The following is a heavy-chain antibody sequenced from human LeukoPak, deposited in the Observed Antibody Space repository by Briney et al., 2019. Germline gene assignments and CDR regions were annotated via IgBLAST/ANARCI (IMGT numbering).Heavy chain of an antibody. D-gene: IGHD2-2*01. Sequence: GGSLRLSCAASGFTCSDYYMSWIRQAPGKGLEWVSDISSTGNSIYHADSVKGRFTIYRDNAKSSLYLQINSLRAEDTAVYYSAQSRRISTGDSYYFDKWGQGTLVTVSS. CDR2: ISSTGNSI. J-gene: IGHJ4*02. CDR3: AQSRRISTGDSYYFDK. CDR1: GFTCSDYY. V-gene: IGHV3-11*01.